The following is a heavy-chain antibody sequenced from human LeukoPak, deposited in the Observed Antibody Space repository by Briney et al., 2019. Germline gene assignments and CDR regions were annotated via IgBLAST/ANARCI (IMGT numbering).Heavy chain of an antibody. J-gene: IGHJ4*02. V-gene: IGHV1-3*04. CDR3: ARVQLGIDY. CDR1: GYTFTTNA. Sequence: GASVKVSCKASGYTFTTNAIHWVRQAPGERLEWMGWINTGNGNTKYSQKFQGRVTITRDTSASTAYMELSSLRSEDTAVYYCARVQLGIDYWGQGTLVTVSS. CDR2: INTGNGNT. D-gene: IGHD1-1*01.